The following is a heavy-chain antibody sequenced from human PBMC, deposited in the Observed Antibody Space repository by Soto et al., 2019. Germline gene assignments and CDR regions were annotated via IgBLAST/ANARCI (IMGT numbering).Heavy chain of an antibody. D-gene: IGHD3-16*01. Sequence: QVQVVQSGAEVNKPGASVKVSCKASGYTFRAYSTNWVRQAPGQRLEWMGWINGVNGNTEYSQTFQGRVTITRDTSASIAYMELSSLRPEDTAAYYCARGSNAGLDYWGQGTLVTVSS. J-gene: IGHJ4*02. CDR3: ARGSNAGLDY. V-gene: IGHV1-3*01. CDR1: GYTFRAYS. CDR2: INGVNGNT.